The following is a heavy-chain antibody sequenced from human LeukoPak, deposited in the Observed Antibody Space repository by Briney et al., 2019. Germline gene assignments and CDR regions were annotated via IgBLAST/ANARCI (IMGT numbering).Heavy chain of an antibody. CDR2: IYTSGST. CDR3: ASSFNDGGVYYFDY. D-gene: IGHD3-16*01. J-gene: IGHJ4*02. CDR1: GGSISSGSYY. V-gene: IGHV4-61*02. Sequence: SQTLSLTCTVSGGSISSGSYYWSWIRHPAGQGLEWIGRIYTSGSTNYNPSLKSRVTISVDTSKNQFSLKLSSVTAADTAVYYCASSFNDGGVYYFDYWGQGTLVTVSS.